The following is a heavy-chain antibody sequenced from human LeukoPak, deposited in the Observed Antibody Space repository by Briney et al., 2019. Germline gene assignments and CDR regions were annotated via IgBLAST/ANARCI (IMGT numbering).Heavy chain of an antibody. Sequence: GGSLRLSCVASGFTFSSYAMSWVRQPPGKGLEWVSGITNDGGITYYGDSVKGRFTISRDNSKNTLYLQMTRLTPEDTAIYYYAKDRGSGWPWGQGALVTVSS. CDR1: GFTFSSYA. D-gene: IGHD6-19*01. J-gene: IGHJ4*02. CDR3: AKDRGSGWP. CDR2: ITNDGGIT. V-gene: IGHV3-23*01.